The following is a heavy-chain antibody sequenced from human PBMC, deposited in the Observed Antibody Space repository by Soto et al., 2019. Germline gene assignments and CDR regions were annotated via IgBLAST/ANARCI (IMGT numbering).Heavy chain of an antibody. J-gene: IGHJ6*03. CDR3: ARDAKLSTRCVGLCYYYYYYMDV. D-gene: IGHD2-2*01. Sequence: EVQLVESGGGLVQPGGSLRLSCAVSGFTFSSYWMHWVRQAPGKGLVWVSRINSDGSSTSYADSVKGRFSISRDNAKNTLYQQMNSLRAEDTAVYYCARDAKLSTRCVGLCYYYYYYMDVWGKGTTVTGSS. CDR2: INSDGSST. V-gene: IGHV3-74*01. CDR1: GFTFSSYW.